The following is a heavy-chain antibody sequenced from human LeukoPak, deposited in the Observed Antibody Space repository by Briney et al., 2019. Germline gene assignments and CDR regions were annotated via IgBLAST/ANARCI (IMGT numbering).Heavy chain of an antibody. Sequence: GGSPRLSCAASGFTFSSYWMSWVRQAPGKGLEWVANIKQDGSEKYYVDSVKGRFTISRDNAKNSLYLQMNSLRAEDTAVYYCARTYYDFWSGYFDLFDYWGQGTLVTVSS. CDR1: GFTFSSYW. J-gene: IGHJ4*02. CDR3: ARTYYDFWSGYFDLFDY. D-gene: IGHD3-3*01. V-gene: IGHV3-7*01. CDR2: IKQDGSEK.